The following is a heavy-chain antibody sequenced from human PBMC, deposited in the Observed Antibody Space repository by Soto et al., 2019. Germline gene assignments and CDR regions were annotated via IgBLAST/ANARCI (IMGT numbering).Heavy chain of an antibody. CDR3: ARSRYYFDY. CDR1: GYTLKNYG. Sequence: QVHLVQSGGEVKKPGASVKVSCKASGYTLKNYGIGWVRQAPGLGPEWVGWIKVDNGDTKYAEKLQGRVTLTTDTSTRTAYMELRNLRSDDTAFYYCARSRYYFDYWGQGTLVTVSS. J-gene: IGHJ4*02. CDR2: IKVDNGDT. V-gene: IGHV1-18*01.